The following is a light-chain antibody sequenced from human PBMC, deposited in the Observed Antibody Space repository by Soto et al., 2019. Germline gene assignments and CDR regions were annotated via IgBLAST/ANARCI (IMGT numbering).Light chain of an antibody. CDR3: QQLMSYPIT. V-gene: IGKV1-5*03. CDR1: QTISSW. Sequence: DIQMTQSPSTLSGPVGDRVTITCRASQTISSWLAWYQQKPGKAPKLLIYKASTLQSGVPSRFSGSGSGTEFTLTISSLQPEDFATYYCQQLMSYPITFGQGTRLEN. CDR2: KAS. J-gene: IGKJ5*01.